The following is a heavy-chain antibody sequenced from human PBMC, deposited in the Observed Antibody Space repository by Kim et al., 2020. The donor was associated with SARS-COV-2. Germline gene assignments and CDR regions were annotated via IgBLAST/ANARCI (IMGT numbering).Heavy chain of an antibody. J-gene: IGHJ4*02. CDR2: IYPGDSET. V-gene: IGHV5-51*01. D-gene: IGHD1-26*01. Sequence: GESLKISCQGSGYSFTNYWIGWVRQMPGKDLEWMGMIYPGDSETRYSPSFQGQVTISADKSISTAYLQWSSLKASDTAMYYCARQWEQYYDYWGQGTLVTVSA. CDR3: ARQWEQYYDY. CDR1: GYSFTNYW.